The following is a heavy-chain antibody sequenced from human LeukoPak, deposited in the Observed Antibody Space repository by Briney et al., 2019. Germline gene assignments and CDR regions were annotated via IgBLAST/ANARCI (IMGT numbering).Heavy chain of an antibody. D-gene: IGHD3-16*01. V-gene: IGHV3-33*01. J-gene: IGHJ4*02. CDR1: GFTFSGHG. Sequence: GGSLRLSCAASGFTFSGHGMHWVRQAPGKGLEWVAVIWYDGSDKYYADSVKGRFTISRDNSKNTLYLQMTSLRADDTAVYYCARDRVLHYFDYWGQGALVTVSS. CDR2: IWYDGSDK. CDR3: ARDRVLHYFDY.